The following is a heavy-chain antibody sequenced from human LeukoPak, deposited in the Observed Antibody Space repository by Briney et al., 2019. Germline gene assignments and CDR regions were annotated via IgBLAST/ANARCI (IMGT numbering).Heavy chain of an antibody. CDR3: AKEGEVGANDPLLFDY. J-gene: IGHJ4*02. V-gene: IGHV4-61*08. CDR2: IYYSGST. D-gene: IGHD1-26*01. Sequence: SETLSLTCTVSGGSITSGDNFWNWIRQPPGKGLEWIGYIYYSGSTNYNPSLKSRVTISVDTSKNQFSLKLSSVTAADTAVYYCAKEGEVGANDPLLFDYWGQGTLVTVSS. CDR1: GGSITSGDNF.